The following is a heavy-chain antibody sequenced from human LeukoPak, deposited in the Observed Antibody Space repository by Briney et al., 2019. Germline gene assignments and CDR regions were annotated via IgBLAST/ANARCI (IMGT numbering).Heavy chain of an antibody. Sequence: SETLSLTCTVSGGSISRYYWSWIRQPAGKGLEWIGRIYTSGSTNYNTSLKSRVTMSVDTSKNQFSLKLSSVTAADTAVYYCARFRPWHDAFDIWGQGTMVTVSS. J-gene: IGHJ3*02. CDR3: ARFRPWHDAFDI. CDR2: IYTSGST. CDR1: GGSISRYY. V-gene: IGHV4-4*07. D-gene: IGHD6-6*01.